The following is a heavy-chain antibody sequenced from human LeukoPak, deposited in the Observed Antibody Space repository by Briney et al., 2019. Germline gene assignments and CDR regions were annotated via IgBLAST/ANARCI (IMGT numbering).Heavy chain of an antibody. CDR3: ASSCAVDYYYYYMDV. CDR2: IIPIFGTA. D-gene: IGHD2-15*01. Sequence: SVKVSCKASGGTFSSYAISWVRQAPGQGLEWMGGIIPIFGTANYAQKFQGRVTITADESTSTAYMELSSLRSEDTAVYYCASSCAVDYYYYYMDVWGKGTTVTISS. V-gene: IGHV1-69*13. CDR1: GGTFSSYA. J-gene: IGHJ6*03.